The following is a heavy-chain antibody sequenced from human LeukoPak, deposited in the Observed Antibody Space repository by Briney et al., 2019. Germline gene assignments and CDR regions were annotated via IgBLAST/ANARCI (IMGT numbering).Heavy chain of an antibody. D-gene: IGHD3-9*01. CDR3: ASLTGYYDY. CDR2: MNPNSGGT. CDR1: GYTFTSYD. Sequence: ASVKVSCKASGYTFTSYDINWVRQATGQGLEWMGWMNPNSGGTNYAQRFQGRVTMTRDTSISTAYMELSRLRSDDTAVYYCASLTGYYDYWGQGTLVTVSS. V-gene: IGHV1-2*02. J-gene: IGHJ4*02.